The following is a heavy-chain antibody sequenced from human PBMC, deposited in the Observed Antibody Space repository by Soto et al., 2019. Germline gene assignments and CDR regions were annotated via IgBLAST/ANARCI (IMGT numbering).Heavy chain of an antibody. CDR3: ATDRGYDCPASYCYALSGLDV. V-gene: IGHV1-2*02. D-gene: IGHD2-15*01. CDR2: INPSSGGT. Sequence: QVQLVQSGAEVKKPGASVKVSCTASGYTFIDYYMHWVRQAPGQGLEWMGWINPSSGGTHYAQKFQGRVAMTRDTSISIVYMELSRLKSDHTAMYYCATDRGYDCPASYCYALSGLDVWGQGTRVTVSS. J-gene: IGHJ6*02. CDR1: GYTFIDYY.